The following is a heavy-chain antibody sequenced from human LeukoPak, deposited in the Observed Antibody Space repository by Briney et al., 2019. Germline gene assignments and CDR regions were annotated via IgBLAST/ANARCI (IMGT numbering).Heavy chain of an antibody. V-gene: IGHV1-69*13. CDR2: IIPIFGTA. CDR3: ARVLQHDFWSGYGPYNWFDP. CDR1: GGTFSSYA. Sequence: SVKVSCNASGGTFSSYAISWVRQAPGQGLEWMGGIIPIFGTANYAQKFQGRVTITANESTSTAYMELSSLRSEDTAVYYCARVLQHDFWSGYGPYNWFDPWGQGTLATVSS. J-gene: IGHJ5*02. D-gene: IGHD3-3*01.